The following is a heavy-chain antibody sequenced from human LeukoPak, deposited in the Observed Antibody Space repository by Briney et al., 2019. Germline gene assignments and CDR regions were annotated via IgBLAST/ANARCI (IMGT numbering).Heavy chain of an antibody. V-gene: IGHV3-21*01. CDR1: GFTFSSYS. CDR3: ARDGSGWTLYYFDY. D-gene: IGHD6-19*01. CDR2: ISSSSSYI. J-gene: IGHJ4*02. Sequence: GGSRRLSCAASGFTFSSYSMNWVRQAPGKGLEWVSSISSSSSYIYYADSVKGRFTISRDNAKNSLYLQMNSLRAEDTAVYYCARDGSGWTLYYFDYWGEGTLVTVSS.